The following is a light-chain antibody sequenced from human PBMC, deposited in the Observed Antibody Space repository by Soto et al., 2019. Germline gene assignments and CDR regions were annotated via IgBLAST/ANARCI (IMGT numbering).Light chain of an antibody. Sequence: DIQMTQSPSTLSASVGDRVTITCRASQSISSWLAWYQQKPGKAPKLLIYMASSLESGVPSRFSGSGSGTEFTLTISSLQPDDFATYYCQQYNRYSWTFGQGIKVDIK. V-gene: IGKV1-5*03. CDR2: MAS. CDR1: QSISSW. CDR3: QQYNRYSWT. J-gene: IGKJ1*01.